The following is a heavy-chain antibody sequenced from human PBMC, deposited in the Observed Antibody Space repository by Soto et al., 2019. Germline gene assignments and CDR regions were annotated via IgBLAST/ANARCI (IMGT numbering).Heavy chain of an antibody. V-gene: IGHV3-30*16. J-gene: IGHJ6*02. Sequence: GGSLRLSCAASDFIFSTYALHWVRQAPGKGLQWVAIISYEGSSEYYADSVKGRFSISRDNSRNTLYLQMTSLRAEDTAIYYCARDRAYCSGRTCMPFPHNYYVVDVWGQGTTVTVSS. D-gene: IGHD2-15*01. CDR2: ISYEGSSE. CDR3: ARDRAYCSGRTCMPFPHNYYVVDV. CDR1: DFIFSTYA.